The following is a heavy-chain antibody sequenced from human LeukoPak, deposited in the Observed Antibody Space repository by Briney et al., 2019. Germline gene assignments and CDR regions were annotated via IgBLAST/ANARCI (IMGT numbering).Heavy chain of an antibody. D-gene: IGHD3-3*01. CDR2: IYTSGST. Sequence: PSETLSLTCTVSGGSISSYYWSWIRQPAGKGLEWIGRIYTSGSTNYNPSLKSRVTMSVDTSKNQFSLKLSSVTAADTAVYYCAREGEDLRFLEWFPRDGMDVWGQGTTVTVSS. CDR3: AREGEDLRFLEWFPRDGMDV. J-gene: IGHJ6*02. V-gene: IGHV4-4*07. CDR1: GGSISSYY.